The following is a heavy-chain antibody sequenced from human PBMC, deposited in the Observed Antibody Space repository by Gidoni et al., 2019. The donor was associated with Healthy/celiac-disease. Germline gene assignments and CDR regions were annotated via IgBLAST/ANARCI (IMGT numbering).Heavy chain of an antibody. CDR1: GYTFTSYD. V-gene: IGHV1-8*01. J-gene: IGHJ5*02. CDR3: ARGISLAHCSGGSCYSDWFDP. CDR2: MNPNSGNT. D-gene: IGHD2-15*01. Sequence: LVQSGASVKVSCKASGYTFTSYDINWVRQATGQGLEWMGWMNPNSGNTGYAQKFQGRVTMTRNTSISTAYMELSSLRSEDTAVYYCARGISLAHCSGGSCYSDWFDPWGQGTLVTVSS.